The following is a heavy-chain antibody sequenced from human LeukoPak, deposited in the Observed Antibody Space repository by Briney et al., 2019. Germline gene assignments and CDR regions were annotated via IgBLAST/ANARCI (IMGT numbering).Heavy chain of an antibody. CDR1: GGSISGSSYY. CDR3: ARHAYYFDY. CDR2: IYYSGST. J-gene: IGHJ4*02. V-gene: IGHV4-39*01. Sequence: SETLSLTCTVSGGSISGSSYYWGWIRQPPGKGLEWIGSIYYSGSTYYNPSLKSRVTISVDTSKNQFSLKLSSVTAADTAVYYCARHAYYFDYWGQGTLVTVSS.